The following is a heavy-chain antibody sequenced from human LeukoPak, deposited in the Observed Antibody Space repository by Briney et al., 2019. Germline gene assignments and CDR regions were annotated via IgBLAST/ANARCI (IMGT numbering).Heavy chain of an antibody. CDR3: ATDAVPGIAGFGNSYYFDY. D-gene: IGHD6-13*01. CDR2: FDPEDGET. Sequence: ASVKVSCKVSGYTLTELSMHWVRQAPGKGLEWMGGFDPEDGETIYAQKFQGRVTMTEDTSTDTAYMELSSLRSEDTAVYYCATDAVPGIAGFGNSYYFDYWGQGTLVTVSS. V-gene: IGHV1-24*01. CDR1: GYTLTELS. J-gene: IGHJ4*02.